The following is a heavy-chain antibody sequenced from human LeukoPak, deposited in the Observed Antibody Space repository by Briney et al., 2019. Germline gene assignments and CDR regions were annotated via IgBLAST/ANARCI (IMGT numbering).Heavy chain of an antibody. CDR1: DDSFSIHY. D-gene: IGHD4-17*01. J-gene: IGHJ3*02. Sequence: SETLSLTCAVCDDSFSIHYWPGIRRPPGGGGECVWYISYIGSTNYNPSLKRRVTIPIHTSKIQFSLKLSSVTAADTAVYYCARDLVTVTKGLDIWRQGTMVSVPS. V-gene: IGHV4-59*11. CDR3: ARDLVTVTKGLDI. CDR2: ISYIGST.